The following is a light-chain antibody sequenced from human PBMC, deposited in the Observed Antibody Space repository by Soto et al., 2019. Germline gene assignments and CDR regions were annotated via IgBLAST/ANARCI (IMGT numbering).Light chain of an antibody. Sequence: DVVMTQSPLSLPVTLGQPASISCTSSQSLIHSDGSTYLSWFQQRPGQSPRHLIYEVSDRDSGVPDRFSGSGSGTDFTLKISRVEAEDVGVYYCMQGTHWPWTFGQGTEVEIK. CDR1: QSLIHSDGSTY. J-gene: IGKJ1*01. CDR2: EVS. V-gene: IGKV2-30*02. CDR3: MQGTHWPWT.